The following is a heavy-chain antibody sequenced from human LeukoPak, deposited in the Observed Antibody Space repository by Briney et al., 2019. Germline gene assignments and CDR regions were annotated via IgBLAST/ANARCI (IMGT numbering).Heavy chain of an antibody. Sequence: GGSLRLSCAASGFSFSGSDLHCVRQASGKGLEWVGRIRSKAYSYATTYAASVKGRFTISRDDSKSTAYLQMNSLKTEDTAVYNCTSYGSGTYYRSDYWGQGTLVTVSS. CDR2: IRSKAYSYAT. D-gene: IGHD3-10*01. CDR1: GFSFSGSD. CDR3: TSYGSGTYYRSDY. J-gene: IGHJ4*02. V-gene: IGHV3-73*01.